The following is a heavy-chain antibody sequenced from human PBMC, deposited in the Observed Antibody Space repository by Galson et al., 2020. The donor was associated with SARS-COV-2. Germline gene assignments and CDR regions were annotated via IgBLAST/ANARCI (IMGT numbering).Heavy chain of an antibody. CDR1: GGSFSRYY. J-gene: IGHJ4*02. CDR3: ARHDSVVAYFDY. D-gene: IGHD3-22*01. CDR2: VYYNGNT. Sequence: SETLSLTCTLSGGSFSRYYGSWIRQPTGKGLEWIGYVYYNGNTNYNPSLKSRVSISIDTSENQFSLKLSSVTAADTAVYYCARHDSVVAYFDYWGQGALVTVSS. V-gene: IGHV4-59*08.